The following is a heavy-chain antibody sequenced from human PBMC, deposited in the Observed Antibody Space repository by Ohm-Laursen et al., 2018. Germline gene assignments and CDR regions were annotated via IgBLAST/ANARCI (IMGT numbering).Heavy chain of an antibody. J-gene: IGHJ6*02. Sequence: GTLSLTCAVSGGSISSYYWSWIRQPPGKGLEWIGYIYYSGSTNYNPSLKSRVTISVDKSKNQFSLKLSSVTAADTAVYYCARSTTKSDLFVWGQGTKVTVSS. CDR1: GGSISSYY. CDR3: ARSTTKSDLFV. D-gene: IGHD1-1*01. CDR2: IYYSGST. V-gene: IGHV4-59*01.